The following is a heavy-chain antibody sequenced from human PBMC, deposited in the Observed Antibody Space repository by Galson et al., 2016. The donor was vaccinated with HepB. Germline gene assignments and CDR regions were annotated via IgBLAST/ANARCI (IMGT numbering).Heavy chain of an antibody. CDR3: ARDRYYDSSGRALDQ. V-gene: IGHV3-33*01. J-gene: IGHJ4*02. CDR1: GFTFSSYG. CDR2: IWYDGGNK. D-gene: IGHD3-22*01. Sequence: SLRLSCAASGFTFSSYGMHWVRQAPGKGLEWVAVIWYDGGNKYYADSVKGRFTISRDNSKNTLYLQMNSLRAEDTAVYYCARDRYYDSSGRALDQWGQGTLVTVSS.